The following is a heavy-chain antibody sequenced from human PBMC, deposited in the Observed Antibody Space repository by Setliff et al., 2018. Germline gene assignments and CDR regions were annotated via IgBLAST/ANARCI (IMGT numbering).Heavy chain of an antibody. V-gene: IGHV1-8*02. J-gene: IGHJ6*03. CDR3: ARGGDTAMVNPDYYYYYYMDV. Sequence: ASVKVSCKASGYTFTSYDINWVRQATGQGLEWMGWMNPNSGNTGYAQKFQGRVTMTRDTSISTAYMELSSLRSEDTAVYYCARGGDTAMVNPDYYYYYYMDVWGKGTTVTVSS. CDR2: MNPNSGNT. CDR1: GYTFTSYD. D-gene: IGHD5-18*01.